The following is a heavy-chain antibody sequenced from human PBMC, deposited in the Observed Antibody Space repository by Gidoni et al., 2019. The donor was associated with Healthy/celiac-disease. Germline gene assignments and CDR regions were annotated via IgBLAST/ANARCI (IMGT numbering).Heavy chain of an antibody. CDR3: AKVPAYDFWSGYRFDY. J-gene: IGHJ4*02. CDR1: GFTFSSYA. V-gene: IGHV3-23*01. CDR2: ISGSGGST. Sequence: EVQLLESGGGLVQPGGSLRLSCAASGFTFSSYAMSWVRQAPGKGLEWVSAISGSGGSTYYADSVKGRFTISRDNSKNTLYLQMNSLRAEDTAVYYCAKVPAYDFWSGYRFDYWGQGTLVTVSS. D-gene: IGHD3-3*01.